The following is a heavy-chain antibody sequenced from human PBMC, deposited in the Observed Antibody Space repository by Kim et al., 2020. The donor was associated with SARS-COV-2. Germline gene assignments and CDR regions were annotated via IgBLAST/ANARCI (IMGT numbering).Heavy chain of an antibody. CDR3: ARGASSGGTLYMDV. J-gene: IGHJ6*02. Sequence: ASVKVSCKASGYTFTGYYMHWVRQAPGQGLEWMGWINPNGGGTNYAQKFQGWVTMTRDTSISTAYMELSRLRSDDTAVYYCARGASSGGTLYMDVWGQGTTVTVSS. CDR2: INPNGGGT. D-gene: IGHD2-15*01. V-gene: IGHV1-2*04. CDR1: GYTFTGYY.